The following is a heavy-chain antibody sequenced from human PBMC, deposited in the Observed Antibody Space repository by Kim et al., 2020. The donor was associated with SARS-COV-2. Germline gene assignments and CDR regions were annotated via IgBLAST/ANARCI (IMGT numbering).Heavy chain of an antibody. J-gene: IGHJ4*02. CDR2: ISGSGGST. CDR1: GFTFSSYA. D-gene: IGHD3-22*01. V-gene: IGHV3-23*01. Sequence: GGSLRLSCAASGFTFSSYAMSWVRQAPGKGLEWVSAISGSGGSTYYADSVKGRFTISRDNSKNTLYLQMNSLRAEDTAVYYCAKDSLLTMIVVVTPPAYWGQGTLVTVSS. CDR3: AKDSLLTMIVVVTPPAY.